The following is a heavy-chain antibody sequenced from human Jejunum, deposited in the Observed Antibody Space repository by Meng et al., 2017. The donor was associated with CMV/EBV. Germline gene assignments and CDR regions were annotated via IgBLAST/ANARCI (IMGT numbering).Heavy chain of an antibody. CDR2: IGGSGGST. Sequence: SGFTFSNYAMTWVRQAPGKGLEWVSGIGGSGGSTNYADSVKGRFSISRDNSKNTLYLQMNSLRAEDTAIYYCAKDRAGVNPDYYDYWGQGTLVTV. D-gene: IGHD3-10*01. CDR1: GFTFSNYA. J-gene: IGHJ4*02. CDR3: AKDRAGVNPDYYDY. V-gene: IGHV3-23*01.